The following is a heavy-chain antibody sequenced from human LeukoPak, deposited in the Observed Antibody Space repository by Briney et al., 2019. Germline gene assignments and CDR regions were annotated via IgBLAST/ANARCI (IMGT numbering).Heavy chain of an antibody. CDR1: GGSISSYY. D-gene: IGHD3-22*01. CDR2: IYYSGST. V-gene: IGHV4-59*01. CDR3: ARAPGSYDSSGYLYWYFDL. Sequence: SETLSLTCIVSGGSISSYYWSWIRQPPGKGLEWIGYIYYSGSTNYNPSLKSRATISVDTSKNQFSLKLTSVTAADTAVYFCARAPGSYDSSGYLYWYFDLWGRGTLVTVSS. J-gene: IGHJ2*01.